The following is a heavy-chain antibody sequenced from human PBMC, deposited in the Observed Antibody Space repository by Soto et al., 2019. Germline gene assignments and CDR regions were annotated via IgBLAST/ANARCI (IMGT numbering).Heavy chain of an antibody. J-gene: IGHJ5*02. CDR2: ISDSRGGT. CDR3: ASKGAAAAASWFDP. CDR1: EITFSNYA. Sequence: EVQLLESGGGLVQPGGSLRLSCAASEITFSNYAMSWVRQAPGKGLEWISAISDSRGGTYYADSVKGLFTISRNNSKNTLYLQMSSQTAEDTALYYCASKGAAAAASWFDPWGQGTQVTVS. D-gene: IGHD2-2*01. V-gene: IGHV3-23*01.